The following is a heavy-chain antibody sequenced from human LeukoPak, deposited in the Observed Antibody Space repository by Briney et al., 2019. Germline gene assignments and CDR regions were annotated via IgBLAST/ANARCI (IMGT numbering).Heavy chain of an antibody. CDR3: EKGWFGTVGDY. D-gene: IGHD3-10*01. J-gene: IGHJ4*02. V-gene: IGHV3-23*01. CDR1: GLTFNNAW. Sequence: GGSLRLSCAASGLTFNNAWMNWVRQAPGKGLEWVSVISGSGDNIIYADSLKGRFTISRDNSKSILYLQMNSLRAEDTAVYYCEKGWFGTVGDYWGQGTLVTVSS. CDR2: ISGSGDNI.